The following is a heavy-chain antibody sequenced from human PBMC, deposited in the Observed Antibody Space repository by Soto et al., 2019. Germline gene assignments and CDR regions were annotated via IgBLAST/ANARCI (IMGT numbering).Heavy chain of an antibody. J-gene: IGHJ4*02. CDR1: GGSISSGGYY. Sequence: SETLSLTCTVSGGSISSGGYYWSWIRQHPGKGLEWIGYIYYSGSTYYNPSLKSRVTISVDTSKNQFSLKLSSVTAADTAVYYCARVIPFGYGGNFDYWGQGILVTVSS. CDR2: IYYSGST. D-gene: IGHD2-15*01. V-gene: IGHV4-31*03. CDR3: ARVIPFGYGGNFDY.